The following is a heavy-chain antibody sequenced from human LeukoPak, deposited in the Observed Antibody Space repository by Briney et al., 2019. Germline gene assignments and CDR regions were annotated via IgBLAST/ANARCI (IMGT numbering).Heavy chain of an antibody. Sequence: GGSLRLSCAASGFTFSTYALSWVRQAPGKGLEWVSSVSGTGSSTYYADSVKGRFTIPRDNSKNTLSLQMNSLRAEDTAIYYCAKPKYQSGTYFDYWGQGTLVTVSS. D-gene: IGHD3-10*01. CDR2: VSGTGSST. V-gene: IGHV3-23*01. CDR1: GFTFSTYA. CDR3: AKPKYQSGTYFDY. J-gene: IGHJ4*02.